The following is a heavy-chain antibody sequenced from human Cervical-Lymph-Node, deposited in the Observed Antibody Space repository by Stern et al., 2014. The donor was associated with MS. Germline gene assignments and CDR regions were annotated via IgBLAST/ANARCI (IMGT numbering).Heavy chain of an antibody. CDR3: VIFSMTPGY. V-gene: IGHV1-69*06. D-gene: IGHD2/OR15-2a*01. CDR2: IIPIFGSA. J-gene: IGHJ4*02. CDR1: GGTFSSYA. Sequence: VQLVQSGAEVKKPGSSVTVSCKASGGTFSSYAISWVRPSPGQGLEWIGWIIPIFGSANYAQKFQGRVTITADKSTSTAYMELSSLRSEDTAVYYCVIFSMTPGYWGQGTLVTVSS.